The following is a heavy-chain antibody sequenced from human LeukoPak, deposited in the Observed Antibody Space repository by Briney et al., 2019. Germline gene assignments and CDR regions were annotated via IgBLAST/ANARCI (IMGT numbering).Heavy chain of an antibody. CDR3: ATDLRLGAMDV. V-gene: IGHV1-24*01. CDR1: GDTLAEVS. J-gene: IGHJ6*02. D-gene: IGHD3-16*01. CDR2: FHVEEAET. Sequence: GASVKVSCKVSGDTLAEVSIHWVRRAGGEGLEWMGGFHVEEAETVNAQKFQGRVTMTEDTSTDTAYMELSGLTSEDTAVYYCATDLRLGAMDVWGQGTRVTVS.